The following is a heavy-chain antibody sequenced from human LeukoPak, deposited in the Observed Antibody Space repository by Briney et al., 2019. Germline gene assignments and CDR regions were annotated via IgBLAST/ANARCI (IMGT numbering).Heavy chain of an antibody. J-gene: IGHJ4*02. CDR1: GFTFSSYA. CDR2: ISYDGSNK. CDR3: AKAFDYDSSGSYFDY. V-gene: IGHV3-30*18. D-gene: IGHD3-22*01. Sequence: VGSLRLSCAASGFTFSSYAMSWVRQAPGKGLEWVAVISYDGSNKYYADSVKGRFTISRDNSKNTLYPQMNSLRAEDTAVYYCAKAFDYDSSGSYFDYWGQGTLVTVSS.